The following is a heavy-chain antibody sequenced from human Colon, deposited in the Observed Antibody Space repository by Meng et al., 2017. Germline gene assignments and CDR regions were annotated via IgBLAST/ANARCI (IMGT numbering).Heavy chain of an antibody. CDR2: IYYSGST. D-gene: IGHD2-15*01. CDR1: GGSISSSSYY. Sequence: LALQESGPGLVKPSETLSLTCTVSGGSISSSSYYWGWIRQPPGKGLEWIGSIYYSGSTYYNPSLKSRVTISVDTSKNQFSLKLSSVTAADTAVYYCAREGYCSGGSCYSDWGQGTLVTVSS. J-gene: IGHJ4*02. CDR3: AREGYCSGGSCYSD. V-gene: IGHV4-39*07.